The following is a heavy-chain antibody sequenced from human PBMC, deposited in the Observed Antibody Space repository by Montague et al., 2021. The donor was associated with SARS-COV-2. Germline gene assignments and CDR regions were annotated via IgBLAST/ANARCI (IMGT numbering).Heavy chain of an antibody. J-gene: IGHJ4*02. D-gene: IGHD3-10*01. CDR2: IYYTGIT. CDR1: GDSISSTGYY. CDR3: VRVVWFEDLCLADY. V-gene: IGHV4-39*07. Sequence: SETLSLTCTVSGDSISSTGYYWGWMRQPPGKRLEWIGTIYYTGITXYNPSLKSRVTLSVDTSKNQLSLNVSSVTAADTAVYYCVRVVWFEDLCLADYWGQGTLVTVSS.